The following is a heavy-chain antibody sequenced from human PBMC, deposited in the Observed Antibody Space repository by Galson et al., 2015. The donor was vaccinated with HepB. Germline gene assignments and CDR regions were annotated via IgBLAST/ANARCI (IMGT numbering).Heavy chain of an antibody. CDR2: IKQDGSEK. J-gene: IGHJ6*02. D-gene: IGHD2-15*01. CDR1: GFTFNNYW. V-gene: IGHV3-7*03. Sequence: SLRLSCAASGFTFNNYWMSWVRQAPGKGLEWVANIKQDGSEKYYVDSVKGRFTISRDNAKNSLYLQMNSLRAEDTAVYYCARPPWWFGYYYGMDVWGQGTTVTVSS. CDR3: ARPPWWFGYYYGMDV.